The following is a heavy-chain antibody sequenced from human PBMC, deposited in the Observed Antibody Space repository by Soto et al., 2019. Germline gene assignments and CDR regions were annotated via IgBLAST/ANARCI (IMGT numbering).Heavy chain of an antibody. CDR2: LNPRNGQT. D-gene: IGHD5-18*01. Sequence: QVQLVQSGAEVKKPGASVKVSCQTSGYNFSDYYFNWVRQAAGQGPEWMGWLNPRNGQTGYVQKFRGRVTMTRDTSIATVYPELSRLTSEDTAIYFCARETDTSMVDYWGQGTLVTVSS. CDR1: GYNFSDYY. V-gene: IGHV1-8*01. CDR3: ARETDTSMVDY. J-gene: IGHJ4*02.